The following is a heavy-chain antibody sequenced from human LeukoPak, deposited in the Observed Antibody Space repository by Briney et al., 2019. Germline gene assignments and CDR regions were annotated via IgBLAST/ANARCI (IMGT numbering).Heavy chain of an antibody. D-gene: IGHD6-13*01. J-gene: IGHJ4*02. CDR2: IYYSGIT. V-gene: IGHV4-39*07. CDR3: AREVAAAVSVRFDY. Sequence: NPSETLSLTCTVSGDITHYWGWIRQPPGKGLEWIGSIYYSGITYYDPSLKSRVTISVDTSKNQFSLKLSSVTAADTAVYYCAREVAAAVSVRFDYWGQGTLVTVSS. CDR1: GDITHY.